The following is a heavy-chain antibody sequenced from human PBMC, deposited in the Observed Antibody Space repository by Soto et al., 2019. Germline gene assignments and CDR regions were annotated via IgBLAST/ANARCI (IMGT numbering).Heavy chain of an antibody. V-gene: IGHV1-3*01. J-gene: IGHJ4*02. CDR2: INAGNGNT. Sequence: GASVKVSCKASGYTFTSYARHWVRQAPGQRLEWMGWINAGNGNTKYSQKFQGRVTITRDTSASTAYMELSSLRSEDTAVYYCARSPSSYYSNYYFDYWGQGTLVTVSS. CDR3: ARSPSSYYSNYYFDY. CDR1: GYTFTSYA. D-gene: IGHD4-4*01.